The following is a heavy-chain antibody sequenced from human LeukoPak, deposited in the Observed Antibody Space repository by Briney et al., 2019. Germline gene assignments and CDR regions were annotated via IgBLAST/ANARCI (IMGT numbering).Heavy chain of an antibody. Sequence: PGGCLRLSCAASELTFNSYSVSWVRQAPGKGLEWVLAISGSGDSTYYADSVKGRFTISRDNSKKMYMQMNSLRAEDTAVYYCAKSSGYLVDDLDYWGQGTLVTVSS. CDR3: AKSSGYLVDDLDY. V-gene: IGHV3-23*01. J-gene: IGHJ4*02. D-gene: IGHD3-22*01. CDR2: ISGSGDST. CDR1: ELTFNSYS.